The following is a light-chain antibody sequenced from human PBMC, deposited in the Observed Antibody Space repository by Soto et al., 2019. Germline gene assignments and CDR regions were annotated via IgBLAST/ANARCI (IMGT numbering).Light chain of an antibody. CDR3: QQYYTFPLYT. V-gene: IGKV1D-8*01. CDR2: DTS. Sequence: VIWMTQSPSFLSAIRGDRVTISCRMSQDIGHYLAWYRQKPGKAPELLIYDTSILQTGAPSRFSVSGSVTYFTLTISSLQSEDFATYYCQQYYTFPLYTFGQGTKLEI. J-gene: IGKJ2*01. CDR1: QDIGHY.